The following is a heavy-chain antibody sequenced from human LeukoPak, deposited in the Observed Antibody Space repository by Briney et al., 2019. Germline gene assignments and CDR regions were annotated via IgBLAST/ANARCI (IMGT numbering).Heavy chain of an antibody. CDR1: DGSISGYY. Sequence: PSETLSLTCTVSDGSISGYYCSWVRQPPGKGLEWIGNIFYSGSTSYNPSLKSRVTMSVDTSKNQVSLKMRSVTAADTAVYYCARHAPGYFDFLWGQRPVVTVSS. V-gene: IGHV4-59*08. CDR3: ARHAPGYFDFL. J-gene: IGHJ4*02. CDR2: IFYSGST. D-gene: IGHD3-9*01.